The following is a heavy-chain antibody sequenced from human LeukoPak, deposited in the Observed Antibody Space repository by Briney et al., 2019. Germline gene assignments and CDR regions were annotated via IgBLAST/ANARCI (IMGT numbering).Heavy chain of an antibody. D-gene: IGHD6-13*01. CDR2: ISYDGSNK. J-gene: IGHJ5*02. Sequence: GGSLRLSCAASGFTFSNYGMHWVRQAPGKGLEWVTIISYDGSNKYYADSVKGRFTISRDNSKNTLYLQMNSLRTEDTAVYYCARGDKQLVFNRNKGGFDPWGQGTLVTVSS. CDR3: ARGDKQLVFNRNKGGFDP. V-gene: IGHV3-30*19. CDR1: GFTFSNYG.